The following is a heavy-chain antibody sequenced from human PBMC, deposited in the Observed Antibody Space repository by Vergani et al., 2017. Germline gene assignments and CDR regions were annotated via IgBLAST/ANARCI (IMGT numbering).Heavy chain of an antibody. CDR2: MNPNSGTT. J-gene: IGHJ6*02. D-gene: IGHD2-2*01. CDR3: ARDTRESTRYYYYGMDV. V-gene: IGHV1-8*01. CDR1: GYSFSSYD. Sequence: QVQLVQSGAEVKKPGASVKVSCRASGYSFSSYDISWVRQATGQGLEWMGWMNPNSGTTGYAQKFQGRVTITADESTSTAYMELSSLRSEDTAVYYCARDTRESTRYYYYGMDVWGQGTTVTVSS.